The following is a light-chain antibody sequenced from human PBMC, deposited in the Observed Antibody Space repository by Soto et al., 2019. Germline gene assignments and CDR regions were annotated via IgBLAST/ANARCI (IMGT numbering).Light chain of an antibody. J-gene: IGKJ1*01. V-gene: IGKV3-20*01. CDR2: GAS. CDR3: QQYGSSSWT. Sequence: EIVLTQSPGTLSLSPGERATLSCRASQSVSSSYFAWYQQRFGQAPRLLIYGASSRATGIPDRFSGSGSGTDFTLTISRLEPEDFAGYYCQQYGSSSWTFGQGTKVEIK. CDR1: QSVSSSY.